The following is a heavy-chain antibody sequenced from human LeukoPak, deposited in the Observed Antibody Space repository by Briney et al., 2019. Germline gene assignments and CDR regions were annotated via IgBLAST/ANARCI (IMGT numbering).Heavy chain of an antibody. CDR2: IYYSGST. V-gene: IGHV4-59*01. Sequence: SETLSLTCTASGGSISSYYWSWIRQPPGKGLEWIGYIYYSGSTNYNPSLKSRVTISVDTSKNQFSLKLSSVTAADTAVYYCARVIDLVEFDYWGQGTLVTVSS. CDR3: ARVIDLVEFDY. D-gene: IGHD3-16*02. J-gene: IGHJ4*02. CDR1: GGSISSYY.